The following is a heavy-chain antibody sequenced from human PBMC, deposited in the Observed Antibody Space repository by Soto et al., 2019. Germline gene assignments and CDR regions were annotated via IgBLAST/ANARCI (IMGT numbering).Heavy chain of an antibody. J-gene: IGHJ4*02. V-gene: IGHV3-23*01. D-gene: IGHD4-17*01. CDR2: ISGSGGTT. Sequence: PGGSLRLSCAASGFTFSSFAMTWVRQAPGRGLEWISGISGSGGTTYDADSVKGRFTITRDMSTSTAYMELSSLRSEDTAVYYCAADKGWFPDYGDYNDYWGQGTLVTVSS. CDR1: GFTFSSFA. CDR3: AADKGWFPDYGDYNDY.